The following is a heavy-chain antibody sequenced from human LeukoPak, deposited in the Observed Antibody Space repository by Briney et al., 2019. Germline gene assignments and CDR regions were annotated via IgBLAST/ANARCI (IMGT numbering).Heavy chain of an antibody. CDR1: GYTFTSYG. D-gene: IGHD3-22*01. CDR2: ISAYNGNT. V-gene: IGHV1-18*01. J-gene: IGHJ4*02. CDR3: ARDRGDDSSGYYYVY. Sequence: ASVKVSCKASGYTFTSYGISWVRQAPGQGLEWMGWISAYNGNTNYAQKLQGRVTMTTDTSTSTAYMELRSLRSEDTAVYYCARDRGDDSSGYYYVYWGQGTLVTVSS.